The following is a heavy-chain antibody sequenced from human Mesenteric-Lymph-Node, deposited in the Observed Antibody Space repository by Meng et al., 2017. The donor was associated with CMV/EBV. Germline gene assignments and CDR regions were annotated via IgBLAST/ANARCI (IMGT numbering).Heavy chain of an antibody. V-gene: IGHV3-21*05. J-gene: IGHJ6*02. Sequence: LSLTCAASGFTFSSYSMNWVRQAPGKGLEWVSYIRSSSRIIYYADSVKGRFTISRDNAKNSLYLEMNSLRAEDTAVYYCARDPPRYGMDVWGQGTTVTVSS. CDR3: ARDPPRYGMDV. CDR2: IRSSSRII. CDR1: GFTFSSYS.